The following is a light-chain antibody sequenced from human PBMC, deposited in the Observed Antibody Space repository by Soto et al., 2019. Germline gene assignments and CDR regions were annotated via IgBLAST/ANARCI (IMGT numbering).Light chain of an antibody. J-gene: IGKJ2*01. CDR3: QQRSNGPSYT. CDR1: QSVSSY. CDR2: EAS. V-gene: IGKV3-11*01. Sequence: EIVLTQSPATLSLSPGERATLSCRASQSVSSYLAWYQHKPGQAPRLLIYEASNRATGIPARFSGSGSGTDFPLTISSLEPEDFAVYSCQQRSNGPSYTFGQGTKLEIK.